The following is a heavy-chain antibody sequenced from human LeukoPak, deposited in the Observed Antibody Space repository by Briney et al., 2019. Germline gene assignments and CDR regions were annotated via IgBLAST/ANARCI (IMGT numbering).Heavy chain of an antibody. CDR2: ISSSSSYI. CDR3: ARDFRSQWLVRTDAFDI. J-gene: IGHJ3*02. D-gene: IGHD6-19*01. V-gene: IGHV3-21*01. CDR1: GFTFSSYS. Sequence: GGSLRLSCAASGFTFSSYSMNWVRQAPGKGLEWVSSISSSSSYIYYADSVKGRFTISRDNAKNSLYLQMNSLRAEDTAVYYCARDFRSQWLVRTDAFDIWGQGTMVTVSS.